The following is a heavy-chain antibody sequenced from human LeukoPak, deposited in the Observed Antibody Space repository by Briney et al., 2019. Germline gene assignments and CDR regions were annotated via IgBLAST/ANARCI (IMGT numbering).Heavy chain of an antibody. V-gene: IGHV3-30*03. Sequence: GGSLRLSCAASGFTFRSYGMHWVRQAPGKGLEWVAIISYDGSNKYYADSVKGRFTISRDNSKNTLYLQMSSLRADDTAVYYCARDRSAYDLDYWGQGSLVTVSS. D-gene: IGHD5-12*01. CDR1: GFTFRSYG. CDR2: ISYDGSNK. J-gene: IGHJ4*02. CDR3: ARDRSAYDLDY.